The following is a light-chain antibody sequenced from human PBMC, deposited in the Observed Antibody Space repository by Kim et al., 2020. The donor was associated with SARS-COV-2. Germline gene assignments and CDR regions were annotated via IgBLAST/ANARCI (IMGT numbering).Light chain of an antibody. J-gene: IGKJ4*01. Sequence: LSPGERATLSCRASQSVSSSYLAWYQQKPGQAPRLLIYGASSRATGIPDRFSGSGSGTDFTLTISRLEPEDFAVYYCQHYGTSPLTFGGGTKLEI. CDR2: GAS. CDR1: QSVSSSY. V-gene: IGKV3-20*01. CDR3: QHYGTSPLT.